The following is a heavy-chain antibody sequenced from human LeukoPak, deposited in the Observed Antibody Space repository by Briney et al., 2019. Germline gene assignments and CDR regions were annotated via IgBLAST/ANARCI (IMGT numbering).Heavy chain of an antibody. J-gene: IGHJ6*04. V-gene: IGHV1-58*01. CDR1: GFTFTSSA. Sequence: ASVKVSCKASGFTFTSSAVQWVRQARGQRLEWIGWIVVGSGNTNYAQKFQERVTITRDMSTSTAYMELSSLRSEDTAVYYCGAPAIAVAGQYSHGWAVGGKGPRFTVSS. D-gene: IGHD6-19*01. CDR3: GAPAIAVAGQYSHGWAV. CDR2: IVVGSGNT.